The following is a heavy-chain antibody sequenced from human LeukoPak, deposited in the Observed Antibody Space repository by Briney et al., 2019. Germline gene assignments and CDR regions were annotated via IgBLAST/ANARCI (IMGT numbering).Heavy chain of an antibody. Sequence: GGSLRLSCATSGFIFVSYILNWVRQAPGKGLEWIAYISGNGRYIYYADSVRGRFTISRDSATNSLYLQMNSLRDDDTGVYFCARDHHSSHLYWVQGSLVTVSS. CDR1: GFIFVSYI. V-gene: IGHV3-48*02. J-gene: IGHJ4*02. CDR2: ISGNGRYI. CDR3: ARDHHSSHLY. D-gene: IGHD2-21*01.